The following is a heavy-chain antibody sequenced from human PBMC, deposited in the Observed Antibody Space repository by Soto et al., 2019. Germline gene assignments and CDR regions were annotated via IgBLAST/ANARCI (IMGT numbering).Heavy chain of an antibody. CDR2: IYPGDSDT. Sequence: GESLKISCKGSGYSFTSYWIGWVRQMPGKGLEWMGIIYPGDSDTRYSPSFQGQVTISADKSISTAYLQWSSLKASDTAMYYCARRSSSPRDYYYYYYMDVWGKGTTVTVSS. J-gene: IGHJ6*03. CDR3: ARRSSSPRDYYYYYYMDV. CDR1: GYSFTSYW. D-gene: IGHD6-6*01. V-gene: IGHV5-51*01.